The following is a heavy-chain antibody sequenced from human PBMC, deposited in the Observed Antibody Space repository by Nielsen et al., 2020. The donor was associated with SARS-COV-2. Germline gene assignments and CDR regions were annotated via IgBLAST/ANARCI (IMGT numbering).Heavy chain of an antibody. CDR1: GFTLGDSA. CDR2: QSRGGRTS. J-gene: IGHJ3*01. D-gene: IGHD2-8*02. V-gene: IGHV3-23*01. Sequence: GESLKISCAVSGFTLGDSAMSWVRRPPGKGLEWVSGQSRGGRTSYYADSVKGRFTIARDESRNTLHLQLHSLRVEDTAIYYCARDWSRASDVWGQGTVVIVSS. CDR3: ARDWSRASDV.